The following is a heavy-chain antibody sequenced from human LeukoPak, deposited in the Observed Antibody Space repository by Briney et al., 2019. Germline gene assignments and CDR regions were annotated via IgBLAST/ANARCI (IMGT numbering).Heavy chain of an antibody. D-gene: IGHD5-12*01. CDR2: IDPGDSDT. Sequence: GESLKISCKGSGYIFTSYWSGWLRQLSGKGLEWMGIIDPGDSDTRYSPSLQGQVTISADKSISTAYLQWSSLKASDTGIYYCARVRYSGYDQADYWGQGTLVTVSS. V-gene: IGHV5-51*01. J-gene: IGHJ4*02. CDR3: ARVRYSGYDQADY. CDR1: GYIFTSYW.